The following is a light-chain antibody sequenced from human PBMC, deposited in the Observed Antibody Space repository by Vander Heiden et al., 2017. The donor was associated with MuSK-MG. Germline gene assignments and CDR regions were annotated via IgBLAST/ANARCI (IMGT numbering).Light chain of an antibody. Sequence: EIVLTQSPATLSLSPGERATLSCRASQSVSSYLAWYQQKPGKAPRLLIYDASNRATGIPARFSGSASGTDFTLTISILDPEDFAVYYCQRRSNWRITFGGGTRLEIK. CDR1: QSVSSY. V-gene: IGKV3-11*01. J-gene: IGKJ4*01. CDR2: DAS. CDR3: QRRSNWRIT.